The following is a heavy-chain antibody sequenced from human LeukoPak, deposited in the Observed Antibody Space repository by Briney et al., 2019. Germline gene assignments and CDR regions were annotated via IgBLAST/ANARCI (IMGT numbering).Heavy chain of an antibody. J-gene: IGHJ5*01. V-gene: IGHV4-39*01. Sequence: SETLSLTCTVSAGSFISSSHHWGWIRQSPGKGLEWIGSVYYGRTTYYNPSLDGRVTVSLDTSANQFSLQLNSVTAADTAVYYCVRHDGRGGATMGAFDSWGQGSLVTVTS. D-gene: IGHD5-12*01. CDR1: AGSFISSSHH. CDR3: VRHDGRGGATMGAFDS. CDR2: VYYGRTT.